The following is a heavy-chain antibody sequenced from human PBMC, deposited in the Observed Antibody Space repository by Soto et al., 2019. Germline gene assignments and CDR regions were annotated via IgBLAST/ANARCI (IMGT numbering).Heavy chain of an antibody. CDR3: AIPFGGILTVYLDY. D-gene: IGHD3-9*01. V-gene: IGHV1-18*01. Sequence: ASVKVSCKASGYTFTSYGISWVRQAPGQGLEWMGWISAYNGNTNYAQKLQGRVTMTTDTSTRTAYMELRSLRSDDTAVYSCAIPFGGILTVYLDYWGRGTLVTVSS. J-gene: IGHJ4*02. CDR1: GYTFTSYG. CDR2: ISAYNGNT.